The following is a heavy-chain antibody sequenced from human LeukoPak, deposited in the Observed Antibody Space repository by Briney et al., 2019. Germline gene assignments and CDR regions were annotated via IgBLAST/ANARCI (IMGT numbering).Heavy chain of an antibody. J-gene: IGHJ6*02. CDR1: GGTFSSYV. V-gene: IGHV1-3*01. CDR3: GLGAAHPQSPYYYYGMDV. Sequence: ASVKVSCKASGGTFSSYVISWVRQAPGQRLEWMGWINAGNGNTKYSQKFQGRVTITRDTSASTAYMELSSLRSEDTAVYYCGLGAAHPQSPYYYYGMDVWGQGTTVTVSS. CDR2: INAGNGNT. D-gene: IGHD6-13*01.